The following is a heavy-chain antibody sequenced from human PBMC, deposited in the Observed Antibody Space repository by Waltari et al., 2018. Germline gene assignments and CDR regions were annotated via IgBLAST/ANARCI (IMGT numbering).Heavy chain of an antibody. CDR3: AKESPNQSSGGYNWFDP. CDR2: ISGSGGST. Sequence: EVQLLESGGGLVQPGGSLRLSCAASGFPFSSYAMSWVRQAPGRGLEWVSAISGSGGSTYYTDSVKGRFTISRDNSKNTLYLQMNSLRAEDTAVYYCAKESPNQSSGGYNWFDPWGQGTLVTVSS. CDR1: GFPFSSYA. D-gene: IGHD6-19*01. V-gene: IGHV3-23*01. J-gene: IGHJ5*02.